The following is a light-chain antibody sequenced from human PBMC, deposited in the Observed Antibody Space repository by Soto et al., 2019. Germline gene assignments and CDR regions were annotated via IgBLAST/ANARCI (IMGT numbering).Light chain of an antibody. Sequence: DIQMTQSPSSLSASVGDRVTITCRASQVISKFLNWYQLKPGKAPKLLIFDASELETGVTSRFSGHRSGTDFSFIISSLQPEDIATYYCQQHDNYPLTFGGGTKVDIK. V-gene: IGKV1-33*01. CDR3: QQHDNYPLT. J-gene: IGKJ4*01. CDR2: DAS. CDR1: QVISKF.